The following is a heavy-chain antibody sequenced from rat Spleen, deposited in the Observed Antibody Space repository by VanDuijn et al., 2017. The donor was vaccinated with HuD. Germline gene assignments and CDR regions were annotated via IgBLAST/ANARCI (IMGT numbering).Heavy chain of an antibody. V-gene: IGHV2-70*01. CDR3: ARSGTMGSMDA. CDR1: GFSLTSYS. J-gene: IGHJ4*01. Sequence: QVQLKESGPGLVQPSETLSLTCTVSGFSLTSYSVSWVRQPLGKGPEWMGRMWYDGDTAYNSTLKSRLTISRDTSQSQVFLKMNSLQTEDTAMYFCARSGTMGSMDAWGQGASVTVSS. D-gene: IGHD1-7*01. CDR2: MWYDGDT.